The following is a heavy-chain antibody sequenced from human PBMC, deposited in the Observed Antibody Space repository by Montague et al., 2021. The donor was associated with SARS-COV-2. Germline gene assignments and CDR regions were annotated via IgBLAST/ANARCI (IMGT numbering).Heavy chain of an antibody. Sequence: SETLSLTCAVQGESLSDYYWAWVRQTPGVGLEWIGEIDHRGNTNYNPSLETRITMSVDRPQNQFSLNLRSVTAADTGVYYCARVDKSQYYWDNGRFYPTTRRHYFSIMDVWGQGTTVIVSS. CDR3: ARVDKSQYYWDNGRFYPTTRRHYFSIMDV. CDR2: IDHRGNT. J-gene: IGHJ6*02. V-gene: IGHV4-34*01. D-gene: IGHD2/OR15-2a*01. CDR1: GESLSDYY.